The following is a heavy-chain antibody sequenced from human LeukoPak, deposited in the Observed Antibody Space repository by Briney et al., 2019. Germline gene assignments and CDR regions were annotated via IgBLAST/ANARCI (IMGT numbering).Heavy chain of an antibody. V-gene: IGHV1-69*05. CDR3: ARVSLKAMIVVAKSAFDI. CDR2: LIPVFHTP. Sequence: ASVKVSCKASGGTFSSYIISWVRQAPGQGLEWMGRLIPVFHTPKYAQKFQGRVTITTGASTNTAYMELSSLRSADTAVYYCARVSLKAMIVVAKSAFDIWGQGTMVTVSS. J-gene: IGHJ3*02. CDR1: GGTFSSYI. D-gene: IGHD3-22*01.